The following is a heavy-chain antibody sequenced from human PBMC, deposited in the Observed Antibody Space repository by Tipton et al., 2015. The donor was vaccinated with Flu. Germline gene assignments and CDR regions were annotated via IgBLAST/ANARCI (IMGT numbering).Heavy chain of an antibody. CDR1: GFTFSSFW. CDR2: IGGDGSGG. V-gene: IGHV3-74*01. D-gene: IGHD5-24*01. CDR3: ARDGYNVAGAFDV. J-gene: IGHJ3*01. Sequence: GSLRLSCAASGFTFSSFWMHWVRQAPGKGLVWVARIGGDGSGGDTADSVKGRFTISRDNSKNTMSLQMNSLRADDTAVYYCARDGYNVAGAFDVWGQGTVVTVSS.